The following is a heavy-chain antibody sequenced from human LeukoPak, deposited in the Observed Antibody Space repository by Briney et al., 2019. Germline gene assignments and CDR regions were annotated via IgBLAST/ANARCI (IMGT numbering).Heavy chain of an antibody. CDR1: GGSISSYY. CDR3: ARDSVGYCSSTSCYEDYYYMDV. J-gene: IGHJ6*03. V-gene: IGHV4-4*07. CDR2: IYTSGST. D-gene: IGHD2-2*01. Sequence: SETLSLTCTVSGGSISSYYWSWIRQPAGKGLEWIGRIYTSGSTNYNPSLKSRVTISVDTSKNQFSLKLSSVTAADTAVYYCARDSVGYCSSTSCYEDYYYMDVWGKGTTVTISS.